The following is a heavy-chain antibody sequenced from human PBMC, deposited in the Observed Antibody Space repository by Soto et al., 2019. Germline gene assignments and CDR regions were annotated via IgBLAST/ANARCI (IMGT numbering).Heavy chain of an antibody. CDR3: ARAEQQLSRSDRFDY. J-gene: IGHJ4*02. V-gene: IGHV4-31*03. CDR1: GGSISSGGYY. D-gene: IGHD6-13*01. CDR2: IYYSGST. Sequence: SETLSLTCTVSGGSISSGGYYWSWIRQHPGKGLEWIGYIYYSGSTYYNPSLKSRVTISVDTSKNQFSLKLSSVTAADTAVYYCARAEQQLSRSDRFDYWGQGTLVTVSS.